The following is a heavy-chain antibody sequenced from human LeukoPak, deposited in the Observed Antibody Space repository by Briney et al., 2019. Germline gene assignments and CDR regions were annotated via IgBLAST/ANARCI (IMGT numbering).Heavy chain of an antibody. Sequence: ASVKVSCKASGYTFTGYYMHWVRQAPGQGLEWMGWINPNSGGTNYAQKFQGRVTMTRDTSISTAYMELSRLRSDDTAVYYCARVTAAAGKVHWFDPWGQGTLVAVSS. CDR2: INPNSGGT. CDR3: ARVTAAAGKVHWFDP. J-gene: IGHJ5*02. CDR1: GYTFTGYY. V-gene: IGHV1-2*02. D-gene: IGHD6-13*01.